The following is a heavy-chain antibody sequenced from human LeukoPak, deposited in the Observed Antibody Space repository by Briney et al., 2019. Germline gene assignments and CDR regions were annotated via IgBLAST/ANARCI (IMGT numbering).Heavy chain of an antibody. J-gene: IGHJ4*02. CDR1: GYTFSGYY. V-gene: IGHV1-2*02. CDR2: INSNSGDP. Sequence: GASVKASYKASGYTFSGYYMHWVRQAPGQGLEWMGWINSNSGDPNYAQKFQGRVTLTRDTSISTAYMELSRLRSDDTAVYYCAREKGGNSGFDYWGRGTLVTVSS. D-gene: IGHD4-23*01. CDR3: AREKGGNSGFDY.